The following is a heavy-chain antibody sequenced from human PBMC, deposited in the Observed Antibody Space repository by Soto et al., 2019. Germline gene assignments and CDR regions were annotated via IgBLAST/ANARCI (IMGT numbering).Heavy chain of an antibody. Sequence: GSLRLSCAASGFTFSPYYMSWVRQAPGKGLEWLAMTTQDGNDKHYADSVKGRFTISRDNSKNTLYLQMNSLRAEDTAVHYCAKDGLLRSWIQLWPDFDYWGQGTLVTVSS. V-gene: IGHV3-7*01. CDR3: AKDGLLRSWIQLWPDFDY. J-gene: IGHJ4*02. D-gene: IGHD5-18*01. CDR1: GFTFSPYY. CDR2: TTQDGNDK.